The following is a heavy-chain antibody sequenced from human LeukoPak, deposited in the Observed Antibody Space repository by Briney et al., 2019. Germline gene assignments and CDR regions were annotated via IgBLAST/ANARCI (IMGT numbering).Heavy chain of an antibody. CDR2: IYYTGST. CDR1: GGSISRDY. J-gene: IGHJ4*02. CDR3: ARGAINFDY. Sequence: SETLSLTCTVSGGSISRDYWSWIRQPPGKGLEWIGYIYYTGSTNYNPSLKSRVTISVDTSKNQFSLKLSSVTAADTAVYYCARGAINFDYWGQGTLVTVSS. D-gene: IGHD3-9*01. V-gene: IGHV4-59*01.